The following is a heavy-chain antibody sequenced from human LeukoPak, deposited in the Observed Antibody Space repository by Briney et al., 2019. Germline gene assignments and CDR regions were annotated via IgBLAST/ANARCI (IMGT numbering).Heavy chain of an antibody. Sequence: ASVKVSCKVSGYTLTELSMHWVRQAPGKGLEWMGGFDPEDGETIYAQKFQGRVTMTEDTSTDTAYMELSSLRSEDTAVYYCATDRIAVAGTFPFDYWGPGTLVTVSS. CDR1: GYTLTELS. CDR3: ATDRIAVAGTFPFDY. V-gene: IGHV1-24*01. CDR2: FDPEDGET. D-gene: IGHD6-19*01. J-gene: IGHJ4*02.